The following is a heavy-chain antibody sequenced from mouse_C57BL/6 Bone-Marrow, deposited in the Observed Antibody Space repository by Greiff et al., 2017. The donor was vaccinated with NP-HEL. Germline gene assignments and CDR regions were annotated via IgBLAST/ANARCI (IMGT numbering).Heavy chain of an antibody. V-gene: IGHV14-1*01. D-gene: IGHD1-1*01. Sequence: VQLQQSGAELVRPGASVKLSCTASGFNIKDYYMHWVKQRPEQGLEWIGRIDPEDGDTEYAPKFQGKATMTADTSSNTAYLQLSSLTSEDTAVYYCTPITTVVATPFAYWGQGTLVTVSA. CDR1: GFNIKDYY. CDR3: TPITTVVATPFAY. J-gene: IGHJ3*01. CDR2: IDPEDGDT.